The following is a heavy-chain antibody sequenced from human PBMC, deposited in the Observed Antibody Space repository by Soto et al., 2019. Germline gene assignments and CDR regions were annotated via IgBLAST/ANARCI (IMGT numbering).Heavy chain of an antibody. CDR1: GFTFSSYW. V-gene: IGHV3-7*01. J-gene: IGHJ4*02. CDR3: ARDLPPVGEWLRLLPNFDY. D-gene: IGHD5-12*01. CDR2: IKQDGSEK. Sequence: PGGSLRLSCAASGFTFSSYWMSWVRQAPGKGLEWVANIKQDGSEKYYVDSVKGRFTISRDNAKNSLYLQMNSLRAEDTAVYYCARDLPPVGEWLRLLPNFDYWGQGTLVTVSS.